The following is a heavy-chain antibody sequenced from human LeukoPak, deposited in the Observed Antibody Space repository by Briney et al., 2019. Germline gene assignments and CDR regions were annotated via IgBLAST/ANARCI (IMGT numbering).Heavy chain of an antibody. D-gene: IGHD3-22*01. CDR3: ASSYYYDSSGYYYGDY. Sequence: ASVKVSCKASGYTFTSYDINWVRQATGQGLEWMGGIIPIFGTANYAQKFQGRVTITADESTSTAYMELSSLRSEDTAVYYCASSYYYDSSGYYYGDYWGQGTLVTVSS. J-gene: IGHJ4*02. CDR1: GYTFTSYD. V-gene: IGHV1-69*13. CDR2: IIPIFGTA.